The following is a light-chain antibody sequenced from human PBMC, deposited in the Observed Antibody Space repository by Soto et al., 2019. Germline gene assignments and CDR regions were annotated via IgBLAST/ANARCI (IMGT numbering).Light chain of an antibody. J-gene: IGKJ1*01. V-gene: IGKV4-1*01. CDR2: WAS. CDR3: QQYYSTPET. Sequence: DIVMTQSPDSLAVSLGERATINCKSSQSVLYNSNNKNYLAWYQQKPGQPPKLLIYWASTRESGVPDRFSGSGSGTDFTLTISSLQAEEVAVYYCQQYYSTPETFGQGTKVEIK. CDR1: QSVLYNSNNKNY.